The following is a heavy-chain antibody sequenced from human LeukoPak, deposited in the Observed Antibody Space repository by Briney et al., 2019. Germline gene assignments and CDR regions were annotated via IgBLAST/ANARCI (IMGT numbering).Heavy chain of an antibody. CDR2: ISWNSGSI. Sequence: GGSLRLSCAASGFTFSSYSMNWVRQAPGKGLEWVSGISWNSGSIGYADSVKGRFTISRDNAKNSLYLQMNSLRAEDTALYYCAKDYYDSSGYPYYFDYWGQGTLVTVSS. V-gene: IGHV3-9*01. D-gene: IGHD3-22*01. CDR3: AKDYYDSSGYPYYFDY. J-gene: IGHJ4*02. CDR1: GFTFSSYS.